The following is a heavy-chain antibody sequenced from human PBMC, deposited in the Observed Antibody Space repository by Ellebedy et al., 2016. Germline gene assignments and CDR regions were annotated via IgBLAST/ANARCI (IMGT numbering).Heavy chain of an antibody. J-gene: IGHJ3*02. CDR3: ATRHNGAFDI. CDR2: IYSGGSS. CDR1: GTIVTNSY. V-gene: IGHV3-53*01. Sequence: GESLKISXAASGTIVTNSYMTWVRQAPGKGLEWVSVIYSGGSSYYADSVQGRFTTSRDSSKNTLYLQMNSLRAEDTAVYYCATRHNGAFDIWGRGTMVTVSS. D-gene: IGHD1-14*01.